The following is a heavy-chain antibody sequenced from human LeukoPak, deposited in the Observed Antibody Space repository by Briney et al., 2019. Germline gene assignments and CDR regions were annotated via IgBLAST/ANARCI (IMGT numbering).Heavy chain of an antibody. Sequence: SGGSLRLSCAASGFTFSSYDMSWMRQAPGKGLEWVSEISGSDESTKYVDSVKGRFTISRDNSKNTLYLLLNSLRVDDTAVYYCANRRLGRGAFDIWGQGTMVTVSS. J-gene: IGHJ3*02. CDR3: ANRRLGRGAFDI. V-gene: IGHV3-23*01. CDR1: GFTFSSYD. CDR2: ISGSDEST. D-gene: IGHD7-27*01.